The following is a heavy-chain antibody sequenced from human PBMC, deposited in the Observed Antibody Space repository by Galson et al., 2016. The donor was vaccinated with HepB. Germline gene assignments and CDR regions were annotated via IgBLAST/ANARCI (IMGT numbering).Heavy chain of an antibody. J-gene: IGHJ4*02. Sequence: SLRLSCAGSGFTFSDYSINWFRQAPGKGLEWVAFIRSETYGGTIDYAASVRGRFTISRDDSKNVAYLQMGSLQYEDTGPYYCTRDASPAYYYDASGWLPYDYWGQGVLVTVAS. D-gene: IGHD3-22*01. CDR3: TRDASPAYYYDASGWLPYDY. V-gene: IGHV3-49*03. CDR1: GFTFSDYS. CDR2: IRSETYGGTI.